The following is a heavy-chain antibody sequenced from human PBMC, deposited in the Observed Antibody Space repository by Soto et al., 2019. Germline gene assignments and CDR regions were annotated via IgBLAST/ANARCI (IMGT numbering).Heavy chain of an antibody. CDR2: INPNSGGT. D-gene: IGHD6-13*01. J-gene: IGHJ3*02. Sequence: QVQLVQSGAEVKKPWASVKVSCKASGYTFTGYYMHWVRQAPGQGLEWMGWINPNSGGTNYAQKFQGRVTMTRDTSISTAYMELSRLRSDDTAVYYCASRLRRSSSWPNDAFDIWGQGTMVTVSS. V-gene: IGHV1-2*02. CDR1: GYTFTGYY. CDR3: ASRLRRSSSWPNDAFDI.